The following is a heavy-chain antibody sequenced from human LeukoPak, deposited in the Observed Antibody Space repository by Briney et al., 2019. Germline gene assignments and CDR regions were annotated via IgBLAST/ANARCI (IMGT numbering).Heavy chain of an antibody. V-gene: IGHV4-4*02. D-gene: IGHD4-17*01. CDR1: GGSITSTNY. CDR2: VNLQGST. Sequence: SETLSLTCGGSGGSITSTNYWTWVRQPPGKGLEWIGEVNLQGSTNYNPSLMGRVAISVDMSENHISLQLTSVTAADTAVYYCARDRDYGDSGRAFDIWGHGTMVTVAS. CDR3: ARDRDYGDSGRAFDI. J-gene: IGHJ3*02.